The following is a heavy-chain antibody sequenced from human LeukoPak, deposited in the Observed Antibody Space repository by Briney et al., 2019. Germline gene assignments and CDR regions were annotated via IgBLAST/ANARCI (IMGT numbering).Heavy chain of an antibody. V-gene: IGHV1-69*05. J-gene: IGHJ3*02. CDR2: IIPIFGTA. Sequence: GASVKVSCKASGGTFSSYAISWVRQAPGQGLEWMGRIIPIFGTANYAQKFQGRVTITTDESTSTAYMELSSLRSEGTAVYYCASGIAVAGTGGAFDIWGQGTMVTVSS. D-gene: IGHD6-19*01. CDR3: ASGIAVAGTGGAFDI. CDR1: GGTFSSYA.